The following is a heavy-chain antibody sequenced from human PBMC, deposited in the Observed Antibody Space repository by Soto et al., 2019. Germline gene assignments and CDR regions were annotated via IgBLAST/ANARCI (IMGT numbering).Heavy chain of an antibody. CDR2: IYSGGKT. V-gene: IGHV3-66*01. CDR1: EIIVSSNF. J-gene: IGHJ6*02. CDR3: ARDHRLLWSGETIYFGFDV. D-gene: IGHD3-10*01. Sequence: EVQLVESGGALVQPGGSLRLSCAASEIIVSSNFMSWVRQAPGKGLEWVSVIYSGGKTYYADSVKGRFTTSIDNSKNTLYLQMNTMRAADPGVYYCARDHRLLWSGETIYFGFDVWGLGTTVTVS.